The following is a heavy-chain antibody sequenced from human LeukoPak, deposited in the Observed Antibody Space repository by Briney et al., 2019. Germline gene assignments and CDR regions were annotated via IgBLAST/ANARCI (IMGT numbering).Heavy chain of an antibody. V-gene: IGHV3-21*01. D-gene: IGHD4-23*01. CDR1: GFTFSSYS. CDR3: ARDRATTVVTHVSY. J-gene: IGHJ4*02. Sequence: GGSLRLSCAASGFTFSSYSMNWVRQAPGKGLEWVSSISSSSSYIYYADSVKGRFTISRDNAKNSLYLQMNSLRAEDTAVYYCARDRATTVVTHVSYWGQGTLVTVSS. CDR2: ISSSSSYI.